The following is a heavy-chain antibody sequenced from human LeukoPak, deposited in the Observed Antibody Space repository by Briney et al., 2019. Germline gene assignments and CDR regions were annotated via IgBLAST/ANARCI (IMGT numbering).Heavy chain of an antibody. CDR2: INPNSGGT. J-gene: IGHJ4*02. CDR3: ASYPLMDKGDY. D-gene: IGHD2-2*03. V-gene: IGHV1-2*02. Sequence: GGSLRLSCAASGFTFSSYGMHWVRQAPGQGLEWMGWINPNSGGTNYAQKFQGRVTMTRDTSISTAYMELSRLRSDDTAVYYCASYPLMDKGDYWGQGTLVTVSS. CDR1: GFTFSSYG.